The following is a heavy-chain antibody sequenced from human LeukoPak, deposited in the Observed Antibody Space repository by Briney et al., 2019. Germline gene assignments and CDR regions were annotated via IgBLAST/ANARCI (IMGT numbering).Heavy chain of an antibody. CDR1: GFTFSNYS. J-gene: IGHJ6*02. D-gene: IGHD5-18*01. V-gene: IGHV3-21*01. CDR2: ISSSSTYI. Sequence: GGSLRLSCAASGFTFSNYSMNWVRQAPGRGLEWVSSISSSSTYIYYADSVKGRFTISRDNAKNSLYLQMNSLRAEDTAVYYCARDRGYSPDVWGQGTTVTVSS. CDR3: ARDRGYSPDV.